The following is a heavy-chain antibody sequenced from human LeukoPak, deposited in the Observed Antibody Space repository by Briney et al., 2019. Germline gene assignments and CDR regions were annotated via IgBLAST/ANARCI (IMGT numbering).Heavy chain of an antibody. V-gene: IGHV3-30*03. CDR2: ISYDGSNK. Sequence: GRSLRLSCAASGFTFSSYGMHWVRQAPGKGLEWVAVISYDGSNKYFADSVKGRFTISRDNSKNTLYLQMNSLRAEDTAVYYYARDWEGSSGYLDYWGQGTLVTVSS. CDR1: GFTFSSYG. D-gene: IGHD3-22*01. CDR3: ARDWEGSSGYLDY. J-gene: IGHJ4*02.